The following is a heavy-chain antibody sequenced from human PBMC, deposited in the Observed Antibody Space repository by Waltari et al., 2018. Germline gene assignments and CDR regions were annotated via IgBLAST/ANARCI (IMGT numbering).Heavy chain of an antibody. CDR1: GGSISGTSYY. Sequence: QLQLQESGPGLVTPSETLSLTCSVSGGSISGTSYYWGWIRQPPGKGLEWIGSFIHNGNTYYNPSLKSRVTISVDTSKNHFSLQLRSVTAADTAMYYCARPGRVGGGSLMGLDYWGQGTLVTVSS. CDR2: FIHNGNT. V-gene: IGHV4-39*02. J-gene: IGHJ4*02. CDR3: ARPGRVGGGSLMGLDY. D-gene: IGHD2-15*01.